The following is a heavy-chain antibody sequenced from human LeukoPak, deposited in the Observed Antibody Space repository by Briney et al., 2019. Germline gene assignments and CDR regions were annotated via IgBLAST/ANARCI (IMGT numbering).Heavy chain of an antibody. CDR1: GFTFSSYD. J-gene: IGHJ2*01. CDR3: ARRAYCGGDCYRAPGYFDL. V-gene: IGHV3-13*01. Sequence: GGSLRLSCAASGFTFSSYDMHWVRQATGKGLEWVSAIGTAGDTYYPGSVKGRFTISRENAKNPLYLQMNSLRAGDTAVYYRARRAYCGGDCYRAPGYFDLWGRGTLVTVSS. CDR2: IGTAGDT. D-gene: IGHD2-21*02.